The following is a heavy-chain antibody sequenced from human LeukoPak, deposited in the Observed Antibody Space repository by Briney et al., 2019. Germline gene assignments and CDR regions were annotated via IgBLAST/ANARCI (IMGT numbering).Heavy chain of an antibody. CDR2: IYYSGST. Sequence: SETLSLTCTVSGGSISSGDYYWSWIRQPAGKGLEWIGYIYYSGSTYYNPSLKSRVTISVDTSKNQFSLKLSSVTAADTAVYYCATSGEGGHFDYWGQGTLVTVSP. D-gene: IGHD3-10*01. J-gene: IGHJ4*02. V-gene: IGHV4-30-4*01. CDR1: GGSISSGDYY. CDR3: ATSGEGGHFDY.